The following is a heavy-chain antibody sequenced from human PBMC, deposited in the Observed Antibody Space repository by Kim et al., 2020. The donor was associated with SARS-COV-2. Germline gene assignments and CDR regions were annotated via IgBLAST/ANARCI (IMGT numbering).Heavy chain of an antibody. V-gene: IGHV4-31*03. D-gene: IGHD2-15*01. CDR2: IYYSGST. CDR1: GGSISSGGYY. CDR3: ARDNCSGGSCYSGY. Sequence: SETLSLTCTVSGGSISSGGYYWSWIRQHPGKGLEWIGYIYYSGSTYYNPSLKSRVTISVDTSKKQFSLKLSSVTAADTAVYYCARDNCSGGSCYSGYWGQGTLVTVSS. J-gene: IGHJ4*02.